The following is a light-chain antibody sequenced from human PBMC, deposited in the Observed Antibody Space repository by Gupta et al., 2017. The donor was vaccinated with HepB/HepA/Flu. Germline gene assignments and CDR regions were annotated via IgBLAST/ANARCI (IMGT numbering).Light chain of an antibody. CDR2: GVS. CDR3: QQSYSTPT. J-gene: IGKJ5*01. Sequence: DIQMTQSPSSLSASVGDRVTITCRASQSISIYLNWYQQKPGKAPKFLIYGVSSLQSGVPSRFSGSGSGTEFTLTISSLQPEDFATYYCQQSYSTPTFGQGTRLEIK. CDR1: QSISIY. V-gene: IGKV1-39*01.